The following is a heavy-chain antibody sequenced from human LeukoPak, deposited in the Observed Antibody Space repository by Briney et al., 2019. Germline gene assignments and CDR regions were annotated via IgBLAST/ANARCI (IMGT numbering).Heavy chain of an antibody. J-gene: IGHJ4*02. Sequence: GGSLRLSCAASGFTFSSYAMSWVSQAPGKGLEWVSTISGSGGSTYYADSVKGRFTLSRDNSKNTLYLQMNSLRAEDTAVYYCAKGLRYCSGVTCYKDNYWGQGTLVTVSS. CDR1: GFTFSSYA. CDR3: AKGLRYCSGVTCYKDNY. V-gene: IGHV3-23*01. D-gene: IGHD2-15*01. CDR2: ISGSGGST.